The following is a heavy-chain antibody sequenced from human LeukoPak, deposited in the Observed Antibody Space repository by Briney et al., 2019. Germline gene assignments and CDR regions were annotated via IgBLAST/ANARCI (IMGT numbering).Heavy chain of an antibody. CDR1: GDSVSTNSAA. J-gene: IGHJ4*02. V-gene: IGHV6-1*01. CDR3: ARGGIGYCSTTSCYLDS. CDR2: TYYRSKWSY. Sequence: SQTLSLTCAISGDSVSTNSAAWNWIRQSPSRGLEWLGRTYYRSKWSYDYAVSVKSRITIHPDTSKNQFSLQLNSVTPEDTAVYYCARGGIGYCSTTSCYLDSWGQGTLVTVSS. D-gene: IGHD2-2*01.